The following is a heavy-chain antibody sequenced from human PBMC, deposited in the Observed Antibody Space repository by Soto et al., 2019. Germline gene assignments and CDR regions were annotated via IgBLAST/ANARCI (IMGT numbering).Heavy chain of an antibody. CDR1: GFTFSSYG. D-gene: IGHD2-2*01. V-gene: IGHV3-30*18. Sequence: GSLRLSCAASGFTFSSYGMHWVRQAPGKGLEWVAVISYDGSNKYYADSVKGRFTISRDNSKNTLYLQMNSLRAEDTAVYYCAKDMLPAAPGHYYYGMDVWAQGTTVTVSS. CDR3: AKDMLPAAPGHYYYGMDV. CDR2: ISYDGSNK. J-gene: IGHJ6*02.